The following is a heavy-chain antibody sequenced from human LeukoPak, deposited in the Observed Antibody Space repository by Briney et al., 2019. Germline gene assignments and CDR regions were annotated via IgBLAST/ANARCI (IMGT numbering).Heavy chain of an antibody. CDR1: GFTFSSYW. CDR2: IKQDGSEK. CDR3: ARDTYGGNPDAFDI. V-gene: IGHV3-7*01. J-gene: IGHJ3*02. D-gene: IGHD4-23*01. Sequence: GSLRLSCAASGFTFSSYWMSWVRQAPGKGLEWVANIKQDGSEKYYVDSVKGRFTISRDNAKNSLYLQMNSLRAEDTAVYYCARDTYGGNPDAFDIWGQGTMVTVSS.